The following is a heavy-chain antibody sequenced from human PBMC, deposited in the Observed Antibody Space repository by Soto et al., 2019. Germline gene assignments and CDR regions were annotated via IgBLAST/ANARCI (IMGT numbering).Heavy chain of an antibody. V-gene: IGHV1-69*01. CDR3: SRNKGQRDSYNSSLDAFDI. D-gene: IGHD3-22*01. Sequence: VSCKASGGTFSIYAISWVRQAPGQGLEWMGGIIPIFSTPNYAQKFQGGVTITADESTSTAYMELSILRSEDTAVYYCSRNKGQRDSYNSSLDAFDIWGQGTMVTVSS. CDR1: GGTFSIYA. CDR2: IIPIFSTP. J-gene: IGHJ3*02.